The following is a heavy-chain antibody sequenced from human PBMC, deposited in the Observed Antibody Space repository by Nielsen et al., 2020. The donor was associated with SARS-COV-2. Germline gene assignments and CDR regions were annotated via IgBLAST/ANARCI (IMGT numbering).Heavy chain of an antibody. J-gene: IGHJ4*02. V-gene: IGHV1-46*01. CDR3: ARGGYYGSGSLRLIFPPSD. D-gene: IGHD3-10*01. CDR2: INPSGGST. Sequence: ASVKVSCKASGYTFTSYYMHWVRQAPGQGLEWMGIINPSGGSTSYAQKFQGRVTMTRDTSTSTVYMELSSLRSEDTAVYYCARGGYYGSGSLRLIFPPSDWGQGTLVTVSS. CDR1: GYTFTSYY.